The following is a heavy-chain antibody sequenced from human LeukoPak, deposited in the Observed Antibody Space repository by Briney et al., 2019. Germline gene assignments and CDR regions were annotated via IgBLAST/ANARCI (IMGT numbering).Heavy chain of an antibody. CDR2: ISSSSSYI. Sequence: GGSLRLSCAASGFTFSSYSMNWVRQAAGKGLEWVSSISSSSSYIYYADSVKGRFTISRDNAKNSLYLQMNSLRAEDTAVYYCARESCSGGSCYLDYWGQGTLVTVSS. D-gene: IGHD2-15*01. CDR1: GFTFSSYS. J-gene: IGHJ4*02. CDR3: ARESCSGGSCYLDY. V-gene: IGHV3-21*01.